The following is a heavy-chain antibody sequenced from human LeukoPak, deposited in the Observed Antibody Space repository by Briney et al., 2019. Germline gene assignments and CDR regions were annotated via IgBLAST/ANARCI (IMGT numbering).Heavy chain of an antibody. CDR3: ARVHDGIAVALDAFDI. J-gene: IGHJ3*02. Sequence: GSLRLSCAASGFTFSSSAMNWVRQPPGKGLEWIGYIYYSGSTNYNPSLKSRVTISVDTSKNQFSLKLSSVTAADTAVYYCARVHDGIAVALDAFDIWGQGTMVTVSS. V-gene: IGHV4-59*01. D-gene: IGHD6-19*01. CDR2: IYYSGST. CDR1: GFTFSSSA.